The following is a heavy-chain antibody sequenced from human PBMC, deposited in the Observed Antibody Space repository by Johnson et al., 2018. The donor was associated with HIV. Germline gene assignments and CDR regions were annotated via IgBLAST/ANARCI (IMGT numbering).Heavy chain of an antibody. D-gene: IGHD3-10*01. CDR2: IWYDGSNK. Sequence: QVQLVESGGGVVQPGRSLRLSCAASGFTFSSYGMHWVRQAPGKGLEGVAVIWYDGSNKYYADSVKGRFTISRDNSKNTLYVEMNSLRAEDTAVYYCARDLGLWFGEQKSLGAFDIWGQGTMVTVS. J-gene: IGHJ3*02. CDR3: ARDLGLWFGEQKSLGAFDI. V-gene: IGHV3-33*08. CDR1: GFTFSSYG.